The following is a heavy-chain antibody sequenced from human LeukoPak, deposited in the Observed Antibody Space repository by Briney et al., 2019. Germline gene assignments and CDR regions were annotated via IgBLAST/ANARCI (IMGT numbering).Heavy chain of an antibody. Sequence: GGSLRLSCAASGFTFSSYSMNWVRQAPGKGLEWVSSISTSSSYIDYADSAKGRFTISRDNAKNSLFLQMNSLRAEDTAVYYCARGAEGIAASDSKFDYWGQGTLVTVSS. CDR2: ISTSSSYI. CDR1: GFTFSSYS. V-gene: IGHV3-21*01. J-gene: IGHJ4*02. CDR3: ARGAEGIAASDSKFDY. D-gene: IGHD6-13*01.